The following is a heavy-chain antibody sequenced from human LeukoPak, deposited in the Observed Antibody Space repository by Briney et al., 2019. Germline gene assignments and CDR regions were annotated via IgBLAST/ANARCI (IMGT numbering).Heavy chain of an antibody. V-gene: IGHV4-39*07. CDR2: IYYSGST. Sequence: SETLSLTCTVSGGSISSSSYHWGWIRQPPGKGLEWIGSIYYSGSTYYNPSLKSRVTISVDTSKNQFSLKLSSVTAAGTTVYYCARAVGGSYYVVDYWGQGTLVTVSS. D-gene: IGHD1-26*01. J-gene: IGHJ4*02. CDR1: GGSISSSSYH. CDR3: ARAVGGSYYVVDY.